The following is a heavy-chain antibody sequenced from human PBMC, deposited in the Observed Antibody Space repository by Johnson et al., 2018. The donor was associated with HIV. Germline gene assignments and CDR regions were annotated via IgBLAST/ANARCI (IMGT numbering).Heavy chain of an antibody. CDR1: GFTFDDYG. CDR2: INWSSGNI. J-gene: IGHJ3*02. V-gene: IGHV3-20*04. D-gene: IGHD6-19*01. Sequence: VQLVESGGGVVRPGGSLRLSCAASGFTFDDYGMSWVRQAPGKGLEWVSGINWSSGNIDYADSVKGRFTISRDNSKNTLYHQMNSLRAEDTAVYYCAGGGLVDAFDIWGQGTMVTVSS. CDR3: AGGGLVDAFDI.